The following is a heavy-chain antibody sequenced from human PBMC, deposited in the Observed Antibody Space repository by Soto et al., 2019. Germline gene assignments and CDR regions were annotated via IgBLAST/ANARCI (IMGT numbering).Heavy chain of an antibody. V-gene: IGHV1-69*13. CDR2: VIPVFGSA. D-gene: IGHD6-13*01. J-gene: IGHJ6*01. CDR1: GGSFSSYA. Sequence: SVKVSCKASGGSFSSYAISWVRQAPGQGLEGMGGVIPVFGSANYAQKFQGRITITADESTSTAYMELSSVRSEDTAVYYSARDLFICSSDRLAAAGPGGLDVWGQGTTVTVCS. CDR3: ARDLFICSSDRLAAAGPGGLDV.